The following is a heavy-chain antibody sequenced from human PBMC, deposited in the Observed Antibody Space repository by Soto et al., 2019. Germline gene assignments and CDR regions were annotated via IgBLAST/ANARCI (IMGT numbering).Heavy chain of an antibody. J-gene: IGHJ4*02. Sequence: QVQLVQSGAEVKRPGSSVKVSCKSSGGSFNSFHFNWVRQAPGQGLEWMGRIIPMLDRTQYAQMFQGRVTITADQSTSTAYMEMSGLESVDTAVYYCARGTVTLFGVVTPADYWGQGTLVTVSS. CDR1: GGSFNSFH. CDR2: IIPMLDRT. D-gene: IGHD3-3*01. V-gene: IGHV1-69*08. CDR3: ARGTVTLFGVVTPADY.